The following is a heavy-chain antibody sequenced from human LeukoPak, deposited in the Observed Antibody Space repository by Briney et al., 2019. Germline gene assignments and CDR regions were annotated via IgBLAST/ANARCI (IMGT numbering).Heavy chain of an antibody. J-gene: IGHJ3*02. Sequence: GGSLRLSCAASGFTFSTYAMTWVRQAPGKGLEWVSTISGSGDNTYYADSVKGRFTISRDNSKNTLYLQMNSLRAEDTAVYYCARHGAHYDFWSGRAFDIWGQGTMVTVSS. CDR1: GFTFSTYA. CDR3: ARHGAHYDFWSGRAFDI. CDR2: ISGSGDNT. D-gene: IGHD3-3*01. V-gene: IGHV3-23*01.